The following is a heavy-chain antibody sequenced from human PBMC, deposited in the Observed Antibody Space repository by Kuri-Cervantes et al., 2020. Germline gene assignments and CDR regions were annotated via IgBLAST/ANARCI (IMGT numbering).Heavy chain of an antibody. CDR1: GDSVSSNSAA. CDR3: AREEVSGSNYYYYMDV. Sequence: SETLSLTCAISGDSVSSNSAAWDWVRQSPSGGLEWPGRTYYRSKWYNDYAVSVKSRITINSDTSKNQFSLQLNSVTPEDTAVYYCAREEVSGSNYYYYMDVWGKGATVTVSS. J-gene: IGHJ6*03. V-gene: IGHV6-1*01. CDR2: TYYRSKWYN. D-gene: IGHD2/OR15-2a*01.